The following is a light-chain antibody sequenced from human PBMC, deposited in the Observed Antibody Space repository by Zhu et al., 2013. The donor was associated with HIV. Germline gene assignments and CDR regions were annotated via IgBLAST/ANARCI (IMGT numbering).Light chain of an antibody. V-gene: IGLV1-51*01. J-gene: IGLJ2*01. CDR3: GTWDNSLSAGL. Sequence: QSVLTQPPSVSAAPGQKVSVSCSGTSSNIGSNYVSWYQQFPGTVPKLLIYDNNKRPSGIPDRFSGSKSGTSATLSITGLRPGDEADYYCGTWDNSLSAGLFGGGTRLTV. CDR1: SSNIGSNY. CDR2: DNN.